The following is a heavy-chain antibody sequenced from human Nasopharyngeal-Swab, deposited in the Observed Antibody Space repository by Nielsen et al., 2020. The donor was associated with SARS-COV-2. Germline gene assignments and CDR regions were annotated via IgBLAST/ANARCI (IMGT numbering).Heavy chain of an antibody. J-gene: IGHJ4*02. Sequence: ASVKVSCKASGYTFTDYYIHWIRQAPGQGLEWMGWINPVSGDTSYEQKFQGRVTLTRDTSISTAFMELRSLRSEDTAVYYCAALNSGRFRYWGQGTLVSVSS. CDR2: INPVSGDT. V-gene: IGHV1-2*02. CDR1: GYTFTDYY. D-gene: IGHD1-26*01. CDR3: AALNSGRFRY.